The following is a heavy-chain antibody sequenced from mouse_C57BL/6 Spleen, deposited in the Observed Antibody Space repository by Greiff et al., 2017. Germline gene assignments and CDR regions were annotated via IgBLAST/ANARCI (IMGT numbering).Heavy chain of an antibody. Sequence: VQLQQSGAELVMPGASVKLSCKASGYTFTSYWMHWVKQRPGQGLEWIGEIDPSDSYTNYNKKFKGKSTLTVDKSSSTAYMQLSSLTSEDSAVYYCARGMVNFDYWGQGTTLTVSS. CDR2: IDPSDSYT. D-gene: IGHD2-2*01. CDR1: GYTFTSYW. V-gene: IGHV1-69*01. CDR3: ARGMVNFDY. J-gene: IGHJ2*01.